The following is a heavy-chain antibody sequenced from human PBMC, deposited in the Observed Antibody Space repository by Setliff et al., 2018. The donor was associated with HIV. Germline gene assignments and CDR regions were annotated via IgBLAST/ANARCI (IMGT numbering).Heavy chain of an antibody. CDR1: GFTYSNYA. V-gene: IGHV3-30*01. CDR3: ARVSSSSWYGIDY. Sequence: PGGSLRLSCAASGFTYSNYAMHWVRQAPGKGLEWMALISYDGSNIHYADSVKGRFTISRDDSKNTLYLQMNSLRTEDTALYYCARVSSSSWYGIDYWGQGTLVTVSS. J-gene: IGHJ4*02. D-gene: IGHD6-13*01. CDR2: ISYDGSNI.